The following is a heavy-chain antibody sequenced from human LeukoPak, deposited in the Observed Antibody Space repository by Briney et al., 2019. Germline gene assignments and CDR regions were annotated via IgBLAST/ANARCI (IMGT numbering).Heavy chain of an antibody. D-gene: IGHD6-25*01. CDR2: ISSSSSYI. Sequence: GGSLRLSCAASGFTFSSYSMTWVRQAPGKGLEWVSSISSSSSYIYYADSVKGRFTISRDNAKNSLYLQMNSLRAEDTAVYYCARARGLAANAFDYWGQGTLVTVSS. V-gene: IGHV3-21*01. CDR1: GFTFSSYS. J-gene: IGHJ4*02. CDR3: ARARGLAANAFDY.